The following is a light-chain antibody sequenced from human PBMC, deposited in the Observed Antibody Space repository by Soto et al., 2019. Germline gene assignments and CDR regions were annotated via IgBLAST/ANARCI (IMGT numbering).Light chain of an antibody. J-gene: IGKJ5*01. V-gene: IGKV1-5*01. Sequence: DIQMTQSPSTLSASVGDRVTITCRASQSISSRLAWYQQKPGKAPKLLIFDASSLESGVPSRFSGSGSRTEFTLTISSLQPDDFATYYCQQYNIYSITFGQGTRLEIK. CDR2: DAS. CDR3: QQYNIYSIT. CDR1: QSISSR.